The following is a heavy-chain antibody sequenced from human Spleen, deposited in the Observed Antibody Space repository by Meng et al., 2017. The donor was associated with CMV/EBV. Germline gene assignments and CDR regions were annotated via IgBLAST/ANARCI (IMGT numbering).Heavy chain of an antibody. CDR3: ATRASRPYYYYYGMDV. J-gene: IGHJ6*02. CDR1: GITVSSPY. D-gene: IGHD6-6*01. Sequence: GESLKISCTASGITVSSPYMNWVRQAPGKGLEWVGVIYSGSSTYYAESIKGRFTISRDNLKNTVWLQMNSLRVGDTAVYYCATRASRPYYYYYGMDVWGRGTTVTVSS. V-gene: IGHV3-66*02. CDR2: IYSGSST.